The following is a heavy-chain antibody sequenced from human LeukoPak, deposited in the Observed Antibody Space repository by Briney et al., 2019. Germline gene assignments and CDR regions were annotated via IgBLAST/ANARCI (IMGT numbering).Heavy chain of an antibody. CDR3: ARRLSTIAASAANDY. Sequence: GESLKISCKGSGYSFSSYWIAWVRQMPGKGLEWMGIIHPGNSETTYNPSFQGQVTTSADKSISTAYLQWSSLEDTDTAKYYCARRLSTIAASAANDYWGQGTLVTVSS. D-gene: IGHD6-13*01. CDR1: GYSFSSYW. J-gene: IGHJ4*02. V-gene: IGHV5-51*01. CDR2: IHPGNSET.